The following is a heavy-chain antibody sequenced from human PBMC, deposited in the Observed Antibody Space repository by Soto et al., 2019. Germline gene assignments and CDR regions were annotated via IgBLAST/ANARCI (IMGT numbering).Heavy chain of an antibody. J-gene: IGHJ4*02. V-gene: IGHV5-51*01. CDR2: IYPGDSDT. CDR1: GYSFTNYW. Sequence: GESLKISCKGSGYSFTNYWIGWVRQMPGKGLEWMGIIYPGDSDTRYSPSFQGQVTISADKSISTAYLQWRSLKASDTAMYYCARYPAAAPYYFDYWGQGTLVTVSS. CDR3: ARYPAAAPYYFDY. D-gene: IGHD6-13*01.